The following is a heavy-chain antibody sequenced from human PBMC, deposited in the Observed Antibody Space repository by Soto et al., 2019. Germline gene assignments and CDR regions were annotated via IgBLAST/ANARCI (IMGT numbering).Heavy chain of an antibody. CDR1: GFTFGSYG. V-gene: IGHV3-23*01. D-gene: IGHD2-2*01. CDR3: VYGGVLTAAMLRGVGMDV. J-gene: IGHJ6*02. Sequence: PGGSLRLSCAASGFTFGSYGMSWVRQAPGKGLEWVSAISGSGGLIYYADSVKGRFTISRDNTKSTLYLQMSSLRAEDTALYYCVYGGVLTAAMLRGVGMDVWGPGPTVTVSS. CDR2: ISGSGGLI.